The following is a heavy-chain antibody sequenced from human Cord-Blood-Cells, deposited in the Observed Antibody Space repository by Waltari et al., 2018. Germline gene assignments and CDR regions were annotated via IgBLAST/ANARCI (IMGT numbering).Heavy chain of an antibody. V-gene: IGHV1-2*02. J-gene: IGHJ2*01. D-gene: IGHD6-6*01. Sequence: QGLEWMGWINPNSGGTNYAQKFQGRVTMTRDTSISTAYMELSRLRSDDTAVYYCARDSQRYSSSSWYFDLWGRCTPVTVSS. CDR3: ARDSQRYSSSSWYFDL. CDR2: INPNSGGT.